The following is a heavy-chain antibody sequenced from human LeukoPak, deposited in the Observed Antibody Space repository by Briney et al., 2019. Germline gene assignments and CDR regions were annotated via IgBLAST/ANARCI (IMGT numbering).Heavy chain of an antibody. D-gene: IGHD2-15*01. CDR3: ARDWPDSRYCSGGSCYPR. Sequence: EASVKVSCKASGYTFTSYYMHWVRQAPGQGLEWMGIINPSGGSTSYAQKFQGRVTMTRDTSTSTVYMELSSLRSEDTAVYYCARDWPDSRYCSGGSCYPRWGQGTLVTVSS. CDR2: INPSGGST. V-gene: IGHV1-46*01. CDR1: GYTFTSYY. J-gene: IGHJ4*02.